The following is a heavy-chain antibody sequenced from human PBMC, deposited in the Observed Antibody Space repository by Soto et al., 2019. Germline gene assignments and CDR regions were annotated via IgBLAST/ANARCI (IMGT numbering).Heavy chain of an antibody. CDR3: AREEGMGD. CDR2: ISYDGSNK. J-gene: IGHJ4*02. V-gene: IGHV3-30-3*01. CDR1: GFTFSSYA. Sequence: QVQLVESGGGVVQPGRSLRLSCAASGFTFSSYAMHWVRKSPGKGLEWVAVISYDGSNKNYADSVKGRFTISRDNSKNTLYLEMDSLIAEDTVVYYCAREEGMGDWGQGTMVTVSS.